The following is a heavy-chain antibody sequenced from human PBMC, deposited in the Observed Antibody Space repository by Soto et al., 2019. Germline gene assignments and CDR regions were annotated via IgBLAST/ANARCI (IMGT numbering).Heavy chain of an antibody. Sequence: ASVKVSCKASGYTFTRYGISWVRQAPGQGLEWMGWISAYNGNTNYAQKLQGRVTMTTDTSTSTAYMELRSLRSDDTAVYYCARDETLRRHGFAFDIWGQGTMVTVSS. CDR2: ISAYNGNT. D-gene: IGHD4-17*01. CDR3: ARDETLRRHGFAFDI. V-gene: IGHV1-18*01. CDR1: GYTFTRYG. J-gene: IGHJ3*02.